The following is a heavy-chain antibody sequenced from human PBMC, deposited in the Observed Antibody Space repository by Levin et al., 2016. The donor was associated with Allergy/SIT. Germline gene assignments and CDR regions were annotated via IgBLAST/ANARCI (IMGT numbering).Heavy chain of an antibody. Sequence: WIRQPPGKGLEWIGEINHSGSTNYNPSLKSRVTISVDTSKNQFSLRLSSVTAADTAVYYCARLGGCSSTSCYSVPFNYWGQGTLVTVSS. J-gene: IGHJ4*02. CDR2: INHSGST. CDR3: ARLGGCSSTSCYSVPFNY. D-gene: IGHD2-2*01. V-gene: IGHV4-34*01.